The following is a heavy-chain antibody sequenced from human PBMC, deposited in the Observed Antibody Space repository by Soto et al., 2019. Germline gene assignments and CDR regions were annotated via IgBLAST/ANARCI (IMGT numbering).Heavy chain of an antibody. CDR1: GYTFTSYY. CDR3: ARDRRYSYGFNYYYYGMDV. V-gene: IGHV1-46*01. CDR2: INPSGGST. D-gene: IGHD5-18*01. Sequence: ASVKVSCKASGYTFTSYYMHWVRQAPGQGLEWMGIINPSGGSTSYAQKFQGRVTMTRDTSTSTVYMELSSLRSEDTAVYYCARDRRYSYGFNYYYYGMDVWGQGTTVTVSS. J-gene: IGHJ6*02.